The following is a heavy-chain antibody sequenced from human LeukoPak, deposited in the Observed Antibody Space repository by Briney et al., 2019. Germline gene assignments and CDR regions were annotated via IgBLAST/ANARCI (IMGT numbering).Heavy chain of an antibody. CDR3: ARGVKSPRLGTKKIAAAGSFDY. V-gene: IGHV4-34*01. CDR1: GGSSSGYY. D-gene: IGHD6-13*01. Sequence: PSETLSVTCAVYGGSSSGYYWSWIRQPPGEGLGWSGEINHSGGTNYNPSLKSRVTISVHTSTNQFSLKLSSVTDADTAVYYCARGVKSPRLGTKKIAAAGSFDYWGQGTLVTVSS. CDR2: INHSGGT. J-gene: IGHJ4*02.